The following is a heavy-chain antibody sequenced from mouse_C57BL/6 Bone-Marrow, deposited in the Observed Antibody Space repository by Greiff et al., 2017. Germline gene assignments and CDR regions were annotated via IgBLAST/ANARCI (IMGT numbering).Heavy chain of an antibody. CDR1: GYTFTSYD. CDR3: ARVEFDGSSGDWYFDV. J-gene: IGHJ1*03. CDR2: IYPRDGST. V-gene: IGHV1-85*01. Sequence: QVQLKESGPELVKPGASVKLSCKASGYTFTSYDINWVKQRPGQGLEWIGWIYPRDGSTKYNEKFKGKATLTVGTSSSTAYMELHSLTSEDSAVLFCARVEFDGSSGDWYFDVWGTGTTVTVSS. D-gene: IGHD1-1*01.